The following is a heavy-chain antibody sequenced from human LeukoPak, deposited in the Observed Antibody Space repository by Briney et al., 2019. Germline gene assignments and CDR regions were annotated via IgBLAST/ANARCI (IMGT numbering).Heavy chain of an antibody. D-gene: IGHD6-19*01. J-gene: IGHJ4*01. V-gene: IGHV4-4*07. CDR2: IHPSGST. Sequence: SETLSLTCTVSGGSISSYYWTWIRQSAGKGLEWIVRIHPSGSTNYNPSLESRVTMSVDTSKKQFSLKVTSVTATDTGVYYCARAPEFSSGWLLDWWGQGSLVTVSS. CDR1: GGSISSYY. CDR3: ARAPEFSSGWLLDW.